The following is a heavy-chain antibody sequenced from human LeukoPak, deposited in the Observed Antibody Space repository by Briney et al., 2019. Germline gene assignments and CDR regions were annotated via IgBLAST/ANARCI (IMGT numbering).Heavy chain of an antibody. CDR1: GGSISRYY. CDR3: ARDESVLTGYYSDY. J-gene: IGHJ4*02. CDR2: IYTSLTT. D-gene: IGHD3-9*01. Sequence: SETLSLTCTVSGGSISRYYWSWVRQSAGKGLEWIGRIYTSLTTQYLPSLKSRPTLSVDTSKNQFSLNLISVPAADTAVYYCARDESVLTGYYSDYWGQGTLVTVSS. V-gene: IGHV4-4*07.